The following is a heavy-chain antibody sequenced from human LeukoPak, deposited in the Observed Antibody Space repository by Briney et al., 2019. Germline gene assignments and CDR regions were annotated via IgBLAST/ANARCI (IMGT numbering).Heavy chain of an antibody. V-gene: IGHV4-4*09. J-gene: IGHJ4*02. D-gene: IGHD6-19*01. Sequence: SETLSLTCTVSGGSISSYYWSWIRQPPGKGLEWIGYIYTSGSTNYNPSLKSRVTISVDTSKNQFSLKLSSVTAADTAVYYCARRQQWPTIFDYWGQGTLVTVSS. CDR2: IYTSGST. CDR3: ARRQQWPTIFDY. CDR1: GGSISSYY.